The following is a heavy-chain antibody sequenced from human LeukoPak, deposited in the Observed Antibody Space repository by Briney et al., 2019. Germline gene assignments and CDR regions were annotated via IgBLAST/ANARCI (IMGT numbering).Heavy chain of an antibody. J-gene: IGHJ4*02. V-gene: IGHV3-74*01. D-gene: IGHD6-19*01. CDR3: ARALAVAGTGGYY. Sequence: GGSLRLSCVVSGFTFRSYWMHWVRQAPGKGLVWVSRINGDGNSTSYADSVKGRFTISRDNAKNTLYLQMNSLRAEDTAVYYCARALAVAGTGGYYWGQGTLVTVSS. CDR2: INGDGNST. CDR1: GFTFRSYW.